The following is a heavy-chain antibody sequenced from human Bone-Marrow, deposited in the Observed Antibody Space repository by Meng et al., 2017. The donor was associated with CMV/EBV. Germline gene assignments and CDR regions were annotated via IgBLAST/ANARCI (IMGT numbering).Heavy chain of an antibody. Sequence: GGSLKIALAAAGITFSSYVIHSVRQAPGKGLECVAFIHYNRSSASYADFVTGRFTISRANSKKTLYLQMSSLRTEDTAVYYCARDGSTSLFHHHGMDVWGQGTTVTVSS. J-gene: IGHJ6*02. D-gene: IGHD6-13*01. CDR3: ARDGSTSLFHHHGMDV. V-gene: IGHV3-30*02. CDR1: GITFSSYV. CDR2: IHYNRSSA.